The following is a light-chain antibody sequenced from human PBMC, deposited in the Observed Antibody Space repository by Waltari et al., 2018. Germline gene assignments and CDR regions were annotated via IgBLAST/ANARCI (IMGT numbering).Light chain of an antibody. Sequence: EILLTQSPATLSVSPGERATLSCRASQKIGNKLAWYQQKPGQAPRLLISDASTRATGIPSRFSGSGSETDFTLTISSLQTDDFATYYCQQYHYWPPAYSFGQGTRLEIK. CDR1: QKIGNK. CDR2: DAS. J-gene: IGKJ2*01. CDR3: QQYHYWPPAYS. V-gene: IGKV3-15*01.